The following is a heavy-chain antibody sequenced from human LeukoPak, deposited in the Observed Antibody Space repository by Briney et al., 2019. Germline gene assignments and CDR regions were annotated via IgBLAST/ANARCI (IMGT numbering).Heavy chain of an antibody. CDR3: ARGGIAAAGPFDY. Sequence: SETLSLTCTVSGGSISNYYWNYIRQPPVKRPEWIGYIYYSGSTNYNPSLKSRLAISVDTSKNQFSLKLTSVTAADTAVYYCARGGIAAAGPFDYWGQGALVTVSS. CDR2: IYYSGST. CDR1: GGSISNYY. J-gene: IGHJ4*02. V-gene: IGHV4-59*01. D-gene: IGHD6-13*01.